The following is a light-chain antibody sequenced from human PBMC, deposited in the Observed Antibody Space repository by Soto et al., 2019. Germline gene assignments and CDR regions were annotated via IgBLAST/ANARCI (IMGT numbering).Light chain of an antibody. Sequence: DIRMTQSPSPLSASVGDRTTVTCLPSQNITSFLKWYQEKPGKAPKVLIYVTSNLQNGVPSRFSRSGSCTEFTLTINNLPPEDFATDYGQHNYSAPWTFGQGTGVEVK. CDR1: QNITSF. J-gene: IGKJ1*01. V-gene: IGKV1-39*01. CDR3: QHNYSAPWT. CDR2: VTS.